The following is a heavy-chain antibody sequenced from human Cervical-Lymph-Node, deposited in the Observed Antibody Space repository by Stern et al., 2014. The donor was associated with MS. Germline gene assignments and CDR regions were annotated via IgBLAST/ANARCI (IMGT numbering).Heavy chain of an antibody. Sequence: VQLVESGAEVKEPGASVNVSCTASGFTLNGYYVHWLRQAPGQGLEWLGRINPQRGDTHYSQRLQGRVTMTRDTSITTVSMELRTLRSDDTAIYYCAGRRWPRGYHFYGMDVWGQGTTVAVSS. J-gene: IGHJ6*02. CDR2: INPQRGDT. CDR1: GFTLNGYY. V-gene: IGHV1-2*06. D-gene: IGHD3-22*01. CDR3: AGRRWPRGYHFYGMDV.